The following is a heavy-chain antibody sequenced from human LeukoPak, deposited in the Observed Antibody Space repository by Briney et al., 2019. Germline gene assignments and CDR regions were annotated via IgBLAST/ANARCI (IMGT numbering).Heavy chain of an antibody. CDR2: ISYDGSNK. CDR1: GFTFSSYG. V-gene: IGHV3-30*03. J-gene: IGHJ4*01. CDR3: ARHVDTAVVLYFDY. D-gene: IGHD5-18*01. Sequence: GGSLRLSCAASGFTFSSYGMHWVRQAPGKGLEWVAVISYDGSNKYYADSVKGRFTISRDNSKNTLYLQMNSLRAEDTAVYYCARHVDTAVVLYFDYWGHGALVTVSS.